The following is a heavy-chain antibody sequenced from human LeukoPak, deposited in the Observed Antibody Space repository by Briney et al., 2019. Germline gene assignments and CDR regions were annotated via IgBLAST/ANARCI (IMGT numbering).Heavy chain of an antibody. J-gene: IGHJ3*02. CDR2: IYYSGST. CDR3: ARAVEMATITYFLGAFDI. V-gene: IGHV4-39*07. Sequence: SETLSLTCTVSGGSISSYYWSWIRQPPGKGLEWIGSIYYSGSTYYNPSLKSRVTISVDTSKNQFSLKLSSVTAADTAVYYCARAVEMATITYFLGAFDIWGQGTMVTVSS. CDR1: GGSISSYY. D-gene: IGHD5-24*01.